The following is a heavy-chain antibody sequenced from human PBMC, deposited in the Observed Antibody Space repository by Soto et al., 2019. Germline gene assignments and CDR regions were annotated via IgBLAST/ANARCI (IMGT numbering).Heavy chain of an antibody. Sequence: QVQLVQSGAEVKKPGSSVKVSCKASGGTFSTSAISWVRQAPGQGLEWVGGIMPVFPTPDYAQNFQGRVTLPADXSXTXAXXELTSLRADDTAVYYCARDKDRLQLGGNYYYILDVWGQGTAITVSS. CDR3: ARDKDRLQLGGNYYYILDV. J-gene: IGHJ6*02. V-gene: IGHV1-69*12. D-gene: IGHD1-1*01. CDR1: GGTFSTSA. CDR2: IMPVFPTP.